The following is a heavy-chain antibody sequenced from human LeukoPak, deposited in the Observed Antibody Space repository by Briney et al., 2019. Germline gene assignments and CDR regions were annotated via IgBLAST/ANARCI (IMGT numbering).Heavy chain of an antibody. CDR1: GFTFSSYA. V-gene: IGHV3-23*01. J-gene: IGHJ5*02. CDR2: ISGSGGST. D-gene: IGHD4-11*01. Sequence: GGSLRLSCAASGFTFSSYAMSWVRQAPGKGLEWVSGISGSGGSTYYADSVKGRFTISRDNSKNTLYLQMNSPRAEDTAVYYCAKGLQGYSSSWFDPWGQGTLVTVSS. CDR3: AKGLQGYSSSWFDP.